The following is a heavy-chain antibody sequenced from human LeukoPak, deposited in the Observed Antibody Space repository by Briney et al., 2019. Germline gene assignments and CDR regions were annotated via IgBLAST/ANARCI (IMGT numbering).Heavy chain of an antibody. CDR1: GFTFSSYE. Sequence: GGSLRLSCAASGFTFSSYEMNWVRQAPGKGLEWVSYISSSGGSIFYADSVKGRFTISRDNSKNTLYLQMNSLRPEDTAVYYCVRDRVVVAIGYYFDYWGQGTLVTVSS. CDR2: ISSSGGSI. CDR3: VRDRVVVAIGYYFDY. J-gene: IGHJ4*02. V-gene: IGHV3-48*03. D-gene: IGHD2-2*01.